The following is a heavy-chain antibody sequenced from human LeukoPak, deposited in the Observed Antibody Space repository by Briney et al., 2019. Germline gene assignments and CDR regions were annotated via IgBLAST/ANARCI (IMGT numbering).Heavy chain of an antibody. CDR1: GFSFNYYD. Sequence: PGGSLRLSCAGSGFSFNYYDMNWVRQAPGKGLVWVSSISPKSDFIYYSDSVRGRFTISRDNAENSLYLQMNSLRAEDTAVYYCARADCSSSTCYLRRSWFDPWGQGTLVTVSS. V-gene: IGHV3-21*01. CDR2: ISPKSDFI. J-gene: IGHJ5*02. D-gene: IGHD2-2*01. CDR3: ARADCSSSTCYLRRSWFDP.